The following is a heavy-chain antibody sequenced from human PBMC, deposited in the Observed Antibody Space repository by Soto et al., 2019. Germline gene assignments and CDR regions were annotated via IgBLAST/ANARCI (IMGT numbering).Heavy chain of an antibody. CDR3: ARVTSSDDWYIDL. V-gene: IGHV1-69*01. Sequence: VQLVQSGAEVKKPGSSVKVSCKASVGTFSSYAISWVRQAPGQVLQWMGGIIPIFGTSNYAQKLQGRFTITADESTSTADMELSSLRSEEPAVYYCARVTSSDDWYIDLWGSGTLVTVSS. J-gene: IGHJ2*01. D-gene: IGHD2-2*01. CDR1: VGTFSSYA. CDR2: IIPIFGTS.